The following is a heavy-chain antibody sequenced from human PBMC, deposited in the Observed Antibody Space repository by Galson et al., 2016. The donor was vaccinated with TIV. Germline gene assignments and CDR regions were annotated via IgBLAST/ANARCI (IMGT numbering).Heavy chain of an antibody. CDR1: GFSFRNYV. CDR3: AKVGKSGDYSWDAFDV. V-gene: IGHV3-23*01. D-gene: IGHD1-26*01. Sequence: SLRLSCAASGFSFRNYVMSWVRPAPGKGLEWVSSLSLSGAYTYYADSVKGRFTISRDNAKYTLFLQLNSLRAGDTAIYYCAKVGKSGDYSWDAFDVWGQGTVVTVSS. CDR2: LSLSGAYT. J-gene: IGHJ3*01.